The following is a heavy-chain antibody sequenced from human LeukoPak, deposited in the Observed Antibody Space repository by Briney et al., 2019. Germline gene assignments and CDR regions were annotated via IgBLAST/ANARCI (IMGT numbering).Heavy chain of an antibody. CDR1: RFTFSDSS. D-gene: IGHD3-10*01. CDR3: ARDSSMLRGPLVIYYFDF. CDR2: ISGGGDAT. J-gene: IGHJ4*02. V-gene: IGHV3-23*01. Sequence: PGGSLRLSCAASRFTFSDSSMNWVRQAPGKGLEWVSTISGGGDATYYADSVKGRFTISRDNSKNTLYLQMNSLRVEDTAVYYCARDSSMLRGPLVIYYFDFWGQGTLVTVSS.